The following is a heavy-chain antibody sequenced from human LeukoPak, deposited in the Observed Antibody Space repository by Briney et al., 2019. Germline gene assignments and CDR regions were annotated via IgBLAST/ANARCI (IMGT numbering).Heavy chain of an antibody. CDR3: AGETMVRGVKSDY. J-gene: IGHJ4*02. CDR1: GGSISSYY. D-gene: IGHD3-10*01. CDR2: IYYSGST. Sequence: PSETLSLTCTVSGGSISSYYWSWIRQPPGKGLGWIGYIYYSGSTNYNPSLKSRVTISVDTSKNQFSLKLSSVTAADTAVYYCAGETMVRGVKSDYWGQGTLVTVSS. V-gene: IGHV4-59*08.